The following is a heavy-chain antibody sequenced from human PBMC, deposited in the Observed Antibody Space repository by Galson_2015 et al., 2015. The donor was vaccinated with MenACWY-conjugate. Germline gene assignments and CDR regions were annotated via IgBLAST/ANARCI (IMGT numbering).Heavy chain of an antibody. D-gene: IGHD2-15*01. CDR1: GGSIYGDAYW. CDR2: IHYSETT. CDR3: ARLPREINLMVEGS. V-gene: IGHV4-39*01. Sequence: ETLSLTCTVSGGSIYGDAYWWAWIRQPPGKGLEWIASIHYSETTHYSPSLKSRVSISVDTSKNQFSLKLSSVTAADTTVYYCARLPREINLMVEGSWGQGILVTVSS. J-gene: IGHJ5*02.